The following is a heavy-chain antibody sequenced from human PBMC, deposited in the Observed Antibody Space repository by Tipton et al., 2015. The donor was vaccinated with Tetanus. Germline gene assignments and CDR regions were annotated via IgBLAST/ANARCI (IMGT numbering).Heavy chain of an antibody. V-gene: IGHV4-30-4*01. CDR2: ISRRGTT. D-gene: IGHD3-22*01. Sequence: TLSLTCSVSGGSISSDAHYWSWLRPPPGKGLEWLGYISRRGTTNSNPSLISRVTFPLDTASAQFSLKLTSVTAADAAVYFWARDRGDFAYDSRGFYSPLYYFDNWGQGLRVTVSS. CDR3: ARDRGDFAYDSRGFYSPLYYFDN. J-gene: IGHJ4*02. CDR1: GGSISSDAHY.